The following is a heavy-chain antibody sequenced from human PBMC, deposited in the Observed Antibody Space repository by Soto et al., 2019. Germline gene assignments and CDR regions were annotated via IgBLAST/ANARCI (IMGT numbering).Heavy chain of an antibody. J-gene: IGHJ3*02. CDR2: IYPGDSDT. V-gene: IGHV5-51*01. CDR3: ARSHTEAFDI. Sequence: CKGCGERFTSYWVGWVRQMPGKGLEWMGIIYPGDSDTRYSPSFQGQVTISADKSISTAYLQWSSLKASDTAMYYCARSHTEAFDIWGQGTMVTVSS. CDR1: GERFTSYW.